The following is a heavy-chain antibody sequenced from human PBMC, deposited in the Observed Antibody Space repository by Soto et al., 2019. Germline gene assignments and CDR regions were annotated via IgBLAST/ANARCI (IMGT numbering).Heavy chain of an antibody. CDR3: ARDRLAVAGTFDY. CDR2: ISSSSSYI. CDR1: GFTFSSYS. D-gene: IGHD6-19*01. Sequence: PGGSLRLSCAASGFTFSSYSMNWVRQAPGKGLEWVSSISSSSSYIYYADSVKGRFTISRDNAKNSLYLQMNSLRAEDTAVYYCARDRLAVAGTFDYWGQGPLVTVSS. V-gene: IGHV3-21*01. J-gene: IGHJ4*02.